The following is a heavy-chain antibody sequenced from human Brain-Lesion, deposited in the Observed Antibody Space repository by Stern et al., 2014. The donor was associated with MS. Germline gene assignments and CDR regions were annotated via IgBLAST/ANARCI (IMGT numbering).Heavy chain of an antibody. V-gene: IGHV3-48*02. CDR2: VSTTGTAI. CDR3: VRTWRENTFDS. CDR1: GFNLRDYS. D-gene: IGHD5-24*01. J-gene: IGHJ4*01. Sequence: EVQLVESGGHLGQPGGSLRLSCEASGFNLRDYSMSWVRQAPGKGLQWVSFVSTTGTAIYYADSVKGRFTISRDMANNSIYLQMNSLRDEDTAVYFCVRTWRENTFDSWGHGILVTVSS.